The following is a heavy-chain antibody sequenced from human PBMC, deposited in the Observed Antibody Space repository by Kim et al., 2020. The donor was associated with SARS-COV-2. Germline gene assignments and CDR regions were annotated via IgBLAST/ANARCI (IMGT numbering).Heavy chain of an antibody. CDR1: GFTFSTYE. V-gene: IGHV3-48*03. D-gene: IGHD2-2*01. Sequence: GGSLRLSCAASGFTFSTYEMNWVRQAPGKGLEWISYISTSGSTIYYADSVKGRFTISRDNAKSSLSLQMNSLRAEDTAVYYCARSPYCSSTSCFYGMDGWGQGTTVTVSS. CDR3: ARSPYCSSTSCFYGMDG. J-gene: IGHJ6*02. CDR2: ISTSGSTI.